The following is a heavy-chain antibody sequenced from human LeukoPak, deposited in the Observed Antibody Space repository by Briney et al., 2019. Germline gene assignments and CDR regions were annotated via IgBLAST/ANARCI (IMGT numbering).Heavy chain of an antibody. V-gene: IGHV3-23*01. Sequence: GGSLRLSCAASGFTFSTYAVNWVRQAPGKGLEWVSTISGSGDSTYYADSVKGRFTISRDNSKDTLYLQMSSVRVDDTAVYYCARDPRSRYYYDSSGYLGYWGQGTLVTVSS. J-gene: IGHJ4*02. CDR1: GFTFSTYA. CDR3: ARDPRSRYYYDSSGYLGY. D-gene: IGHD3-22*01. CDR2: ISGSGDST.